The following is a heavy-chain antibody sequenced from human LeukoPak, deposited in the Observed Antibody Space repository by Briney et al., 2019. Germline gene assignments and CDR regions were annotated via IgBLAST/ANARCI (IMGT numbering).Heavy chain of an antibody. J-gene: IGHJ3*02. CDR3: ARDITTMVVAVSRLFGDAFDI. V-gene: IGHV3-21*01. Sequence: GGSLRLPCAASGFTFSNYSMNWVRQAPGKGLEWVSSISSRSSYIYYADSVKGRFTISRDNAKNSLYLQMNSLRAEDTAVYYCARDITTMVVAVSRLFGDAFDIWGQGTMVTVSS. D-gene: IGHD2-15*01. CDR1: GFTFSNYS. CDR2: ISSRSSYI.